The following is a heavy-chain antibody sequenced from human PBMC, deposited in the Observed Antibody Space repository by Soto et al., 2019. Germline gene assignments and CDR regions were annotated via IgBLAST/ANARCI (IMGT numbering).Heavy chain of an antibody. CDR1: GFTFSDYA. D-gene: IGHD1-26*01. V-gene: IGHV3-30*03. Sequence: GGSLRLSCAASGFTFSDYAMHWVRQAPGKGLEWVAVVSHDGRNTHCADSVKGRVTIASDTSASTAYMELSSLTSEDTAVYYCARVDGTYWGQGTLVTVSS. CDR2: VSHDGRNT. CDR3: ARVDGTY. J-gene: IGHJ4*02.